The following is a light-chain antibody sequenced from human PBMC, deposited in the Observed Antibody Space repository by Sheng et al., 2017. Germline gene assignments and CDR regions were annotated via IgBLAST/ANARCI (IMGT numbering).Light chain of an antibody. Sequence: QSVLTQPPSVSAAPGQKVTISCSGSSSDIGNNPVSWYQQIPGTAPKLLIYDNDKRPSGIPDRFSGSKSRTSATLGITGLQTGDEADYFCGTWDSSLSAGVFGGGTKLTVL. CDR3: GTWDSSLSAGV. CDR1: SSDIGNNP. V-gene: IGLV1-51*01. J-gene: IGLJ2*01. CDR2: DND.